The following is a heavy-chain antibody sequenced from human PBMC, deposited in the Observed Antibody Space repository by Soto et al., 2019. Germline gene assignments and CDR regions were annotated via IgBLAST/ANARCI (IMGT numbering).Heavy chain of an antibody. D-gene: IGHD3-22*01. CDR2: ISAYNGNT. CDR1: GYTFTSYG. V-gene: IGHV1-18*01. CDR3: ARGQGSPPQHYYDSSGYYIGWFDP. Sequence: ASVKVSCKASGYTFTSYGISWVRQAPGQGLEWMGWISAYNGNTNYAQKLQGRVTMTTDTSTSTAYMELRSLRSDDTAVYYCARGQGSPPQHYYDSSGYYIGWFDPWGHGTLVTVSS. J-gene: IGHJ5*02.